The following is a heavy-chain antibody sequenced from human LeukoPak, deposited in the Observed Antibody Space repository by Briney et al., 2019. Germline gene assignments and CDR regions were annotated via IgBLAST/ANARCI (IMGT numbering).Heavy chain of an antibody. V-gene: IGHV4-34*01. D-gene: IGHD3-22*01. CDR1: GGSFSDYQ. J-gene: IGHJ6*03. CDR3: ARAPYYYDSSGYSNYYYYYYKDV. CDR2: INQSGSI. Sequence: SETLSLTCAVYGGSFSDYQWSWIRQPSGKGLEWIGEINQSGSINYNPSLKSRVTMSVDTSKNQFSLKLSSVTAADAAVYYCARAPYYYDSSGYSNYYYYYYKDVWGNGTTVTVSS.